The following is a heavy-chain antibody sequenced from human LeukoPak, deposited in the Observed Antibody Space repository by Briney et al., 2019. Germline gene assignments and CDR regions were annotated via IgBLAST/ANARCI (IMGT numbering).Heavy chain of an antibody. J-gene: IGHJ4*02. CDR3: AKDSEVNWNDGDGAIDY. CDR2: ISRGSGSYI. CDR1: GFSFSDYS. D-gene: IGHD1-1*01. V-gene: IGHV3-21*01. Sequence: PGGSLRLSCAASGFSFSDYSMNWVRQAPGKGLEWVSFISRGSGSYIYNADSVKGRFTISRDNPKNSLYLQLNSLRAEDTAGYFCAKDSEVNWNDGDGAIDYWGQGTLVTVSS.